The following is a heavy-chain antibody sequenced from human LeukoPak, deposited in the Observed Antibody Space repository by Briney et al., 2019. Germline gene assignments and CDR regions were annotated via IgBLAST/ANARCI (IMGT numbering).Heavy chain of an antibody. D-gene: IGHD6-13*01. V-gene: IGHV3-21*01. CDR1: GFTFSDYD. J-gene: IGHJ5*02. Sequence: GGSLRLSCAASGFTFSDYDMHWVRQAPGKGLEWVSSISSSSSYIYYADSVKGRFTISRDNAKNSLYLQMNSLRAEDTAVYYCASVVAAAGIPWGQGTLVTVSS. CDR3: ASVVAAAGIP. CDR2: ISSSSSYI.